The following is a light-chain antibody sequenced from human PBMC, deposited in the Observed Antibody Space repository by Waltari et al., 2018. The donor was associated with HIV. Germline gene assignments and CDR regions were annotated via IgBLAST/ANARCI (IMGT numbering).Light chain of an antibody. CDR1: PSVISSF. CDR2: DAS. V-gene: IGKV3-20*01. CDR3: QQYGSSQVT. Sequence: DIVLTQSPGTLSLSPGERATIACRASPSVISSFLAWYQQKPGQAPRLLIYDASRRATGIPDRFSGSGSGTDFTLTISRLEPEDFAVYYCQQYGSSQVTFGQGTRVDI. J-gene: IGKJ1*01.